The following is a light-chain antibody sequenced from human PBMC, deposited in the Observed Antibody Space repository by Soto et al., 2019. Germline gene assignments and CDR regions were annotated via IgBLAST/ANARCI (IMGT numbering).Light chain of an antibody. CDR3: QQYNNWPLT. CDR2: GAS. V-gene: IGKV3-15*01. Sequence: EVVWTQSPGTLSLSPGERATLSCMASQSVSSSYLAWYQQKPGQASRLLIYGASTRATGIPARFSGSGSGTEFTLTISSLQSEDFAVYYCQQYNNWPLTFGGGTKVDI. J-gene: IGKJ4*01. CDR1: QSVSSSY.